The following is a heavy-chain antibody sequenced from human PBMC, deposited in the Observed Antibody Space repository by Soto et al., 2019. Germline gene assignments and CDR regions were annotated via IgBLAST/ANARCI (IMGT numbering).Heavy chain of an antibody. CDR3: ASGATSPSY. J-gene: IGHJ4*02. V-gene: IGHV3-23*01. CDR2: ISSGGGSA. D-gene: IGHD3-10*01. Sequence: EVQLLESGGGLVQPGGSLRLSCAASGFTFSSYGMSWVRQAPGKGLEWVSAISSGGGSAYYADSVKGRFTISRHNSQNTLYLQMNTLRDEDTAVYDWASGATSPSYWGQGTLVTVSS. CDR1: GFTFSSYG.